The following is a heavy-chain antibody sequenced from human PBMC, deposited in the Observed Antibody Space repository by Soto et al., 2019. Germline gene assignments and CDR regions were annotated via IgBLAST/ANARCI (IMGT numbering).Heavy chain of an antibody. Sequence: GASVKVSCKASGYRFTKFYIQWVRQAPCQGCQCLXQIHADTGXXXLEWMGRMNVDTGGTTYAQKFQGRVTMTRDTSISTAYMEVTNVKSDDTAIYYCARDGNFVLRGYSFGFDFWGQGTRVTVSS. V-gene: IGHV1-2*06. D-gene: IGHD5-18*01. J-gene: IGHJ4*02. CDR3: ARDGNFVLRGYSFGFDF. CDR1: GYRFTKFY. CDR2: MNVDTGGT.